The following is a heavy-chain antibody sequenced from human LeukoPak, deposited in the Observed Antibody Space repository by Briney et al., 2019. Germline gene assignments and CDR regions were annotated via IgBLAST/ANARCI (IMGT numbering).Heavy chain of an antibody. V-gene: IGHV3-7*03. CDR3: ARVGVRGYGSGSYYYYYGMDV. CDR1: GFTFSSYW. Sequence: GGSLRLSCAASGFTFSSYWMSWVRQAPGKGLEWVANIKQDGSEKYYVDSVKGRFTISRDNAKNSLYLQMNSLRAEDTAVYYCARVGVRGYGSGSYYYYYGMDVWGKGTTVTVS. D-gene: IGHD3-10*01. J-gene: IGHJ6*04. CDR2: IKQDGSEK.